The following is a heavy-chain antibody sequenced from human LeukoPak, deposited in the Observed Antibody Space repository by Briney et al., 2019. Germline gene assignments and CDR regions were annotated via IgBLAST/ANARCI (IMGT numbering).Heavy chain of an antibody. Sequence: GGSLRLSCAASGLTVSSNYMSWVRQAPGKGLEWVSVIYSGGSTYYADSVKGRFTISRDNSKNTLYLQMNSLRAEDTAVYYCARESWWELLKYFDYWGQGTLVTASS. D-gene: IGHD1-26*01. CDR1: GLTVSSNY. J-gene: IGHJ4*02. CDR2: IYSGGST. CDR3: ARESWWELLKYFDY. V-gene: IGHV3-66*02.